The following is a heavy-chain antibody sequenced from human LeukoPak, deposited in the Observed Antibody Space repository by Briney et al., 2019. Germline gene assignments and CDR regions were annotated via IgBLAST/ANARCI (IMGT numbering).Heavy chain of an antibody. J-gene: IGHJ5*02. D-gene: IGHD3-22*01. V-gene: IGHV3-30*18. CDR2: ISYDGSNQ. CDR1: GFTFRRFG. CDR3: AKDLSIYYDSRGFDP. Sequence: GRSLRLSCAASGFTFRRFGMHWVRQAPGKGLEWVAFISYDGSNQYYADSVKGRFTISRDNSKNTQYLQMNSLRAEDTAVYYCAKDLSIYYDSRGFDPWGQGTLVTVSS.